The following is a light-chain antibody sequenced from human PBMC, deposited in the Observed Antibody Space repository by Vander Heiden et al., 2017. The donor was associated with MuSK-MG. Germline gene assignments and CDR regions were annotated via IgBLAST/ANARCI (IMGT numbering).Light chain of an antibody. Sequence: TVMTQSPVTLSVSPGDGVTLSCRASQSISSSLAWYQQKPGQTPRLLVYDASSRASGVPARFRGSGSGTEFTLTINSLQSEDFGIYYCQQDKYFPLSFGGGTKVXIK. V-gene: IGKV3-15*01. CDR1: QSISSS. CDR2: DAS. CDR3: QQDKYFPLS. J-gene: IGKJ4*01.